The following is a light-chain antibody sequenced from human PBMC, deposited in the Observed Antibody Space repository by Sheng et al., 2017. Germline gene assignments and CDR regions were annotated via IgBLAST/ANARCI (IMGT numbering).Light chain of an antibody. Sequence: DIQLTQSPSSRSASVGDRVTISCQSSQDITKSLNWYQHKPGKAPKLLIYDASDLQAGVPSRFSGFGSGTNFTFTIGSLQPEDLATYYCHQYDNVPLTFGGGPEWTSN. CDR2: DAS. V-gene: IGKV1-33*01. CDR3: HQYDNVPLT. J-gene: IGKJ4*01. CDR1: QDITKS.